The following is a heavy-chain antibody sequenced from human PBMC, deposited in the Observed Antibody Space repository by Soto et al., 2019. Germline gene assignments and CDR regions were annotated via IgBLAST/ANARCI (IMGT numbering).Heavy chain of an antibody. CDR1: GYTFTSYD. CDR2: MNPNSGNT. V-gene: IGHV1-8*01. CDR3: ARESAAGIDAFDI. Sequence: VASVKVSCKASGYTFTSYDINWVRQATGQGLEWMGWMNPNSGNTGYAQKFQGRVTMTRNTSISTAYMELSRLRSDDTAVYYCARESAAGIDAFDIWGQGTRVTVSS. J-gene: IGHJ3*02. D-gene: IGHD6-13*01.